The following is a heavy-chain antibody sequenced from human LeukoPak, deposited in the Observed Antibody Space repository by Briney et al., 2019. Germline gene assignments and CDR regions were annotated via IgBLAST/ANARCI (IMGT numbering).Heavy chain of an antibody. V-gene: IGHV3-23*01. Sequence: PGGSLRLSCAPSGFTFDNFAMTWVRQAPGKGLEWVSETTGSGGSTYYADSVKGRFTISRDNSKNTLYLQMNSLRAEDTAIYYCARELFDFDYWGQGTLVTVSS. D-gene: IGHD3-10*01. CDR1: GFTFDNFA. CDR3: ARELFDFDY. CDR2: TTGSGGST. J-gene: IGHJ4*02.